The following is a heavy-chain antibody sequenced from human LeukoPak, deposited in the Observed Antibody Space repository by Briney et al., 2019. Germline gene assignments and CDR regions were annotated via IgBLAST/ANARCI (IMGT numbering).Heavy chain of an antibody. CDR3: ARDAAAADTYYYYYGMDV. D-gene: IGHD6-13*01. Sequence: PWASVTVSCKASGYTFTSYYMHWVRQAPGQGLEWMGIINPSGGSTSYAQKFQGRVTMTRDTSTSTVYMELSRLRSEDTAVYYCARDAAAADTYYYYYGMDVWGQGTTVTVSS. CDR1: GYTFTSYY. CDR2: INPSGGST. J-gene: IGHJ6*02. V-gene: IGHV1-46*01.